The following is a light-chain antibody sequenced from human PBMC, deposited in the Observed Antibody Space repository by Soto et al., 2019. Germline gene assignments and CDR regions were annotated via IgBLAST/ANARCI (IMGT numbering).Light chain of an antibody. Sequence: EIVLTQSPATLSLSPGERATLSCRASQSVNSYLAWYQQKPGQAPRLLIYDASNRATGIPARFSASGSGTDFTLTISSLEPEDFAVYYCQQRSSWPRTFGQRTKVDIK. CDR1: QSVNSY. CDR2: DAS. V-gene: IGKV3-11*01. CDR3: QQRSSWPRT. J-gene: IGKJ2*02.